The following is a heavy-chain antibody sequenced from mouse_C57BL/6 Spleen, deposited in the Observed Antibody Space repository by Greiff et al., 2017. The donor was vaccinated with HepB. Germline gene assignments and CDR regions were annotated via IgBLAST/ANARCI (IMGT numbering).Heavy chain of an antibody. CDR3: SIHGYAMDY. CDR2: IRSKSSNYAT. CDR1: GFSFNTYA. V-gene: IGHV10-3*01. J-gene: IGHJ4*01. Sequence: EAGGGLVQPKGSLKLSCAASGFSFNTYAMHWVRQAPGKGLEWVARIRSKSSNYATYYADSVKERFTISRDNSQSMLYLQMNNLKTEDTAMYYGSIHGYAMDYWGQGTSVTVSS.